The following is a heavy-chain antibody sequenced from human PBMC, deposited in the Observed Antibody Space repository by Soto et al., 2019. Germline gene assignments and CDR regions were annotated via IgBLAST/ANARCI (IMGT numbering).Heavy chain of an antibody. CDR1: GGSISSGDYY. V-gene: IGHV4-30-4*01. CDR3: ARGGRDSTRFRELSATNFGY. J-gene: IGHJ4*02. D-gene: IGHD3-10*01. Sequence: QVQLQESGPGRVKPSQTLSLTCTVSGGSISSGDYYWSWIRQRPGKGKEWIGYIYYSGSTYYNPSLTHRVSIPVDTSKYQFPRKLRSVTAAETAEYYCARGGRDSTRFRELSATNFGYWGLGTLVAVSS. CDR2: IYYSGST.